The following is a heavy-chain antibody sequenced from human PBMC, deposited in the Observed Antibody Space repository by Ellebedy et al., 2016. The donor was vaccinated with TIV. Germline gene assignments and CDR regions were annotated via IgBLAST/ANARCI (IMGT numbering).Heavy chain of an antibody. D-gene: IGHD5-18*01. J-gene: IGHJ6*02. CDR2: ISYDGSNK. CDR1: GFTFSSYG. Sequence: PGGSLRLSCAASGFTFSSYGMHWVRQAPGKGLEWVAFISYDGSNKYYGDSVKGRFTISRDNSKNTLYLQMNSLRAEDTAVYYCARDLGYSYGHYGMDVWGQGTTVTVSS. CDR3: ARDLGYSYGHYGMDV. V-gene: IGHV3-30*03.